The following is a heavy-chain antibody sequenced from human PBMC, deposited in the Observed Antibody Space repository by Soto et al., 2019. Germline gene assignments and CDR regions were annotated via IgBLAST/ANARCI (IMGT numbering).Heavy chain of an antibody. CDR2: IWYDGSNK. V-gene: IGHV3-33*01. CDR1: GFTFSSYG. J-gene: IGHJ6*02. Sequence: GGSLRLSCAASGFTFSSYGMHWVRQAPGKGLEWVAVIWYDGSNKHYADSVKGRFTISRDNSKNTLYLQMNNLRAEDTAVYYCARAGGKYQVGGLYGMDVWGQGTTVTVSS. CDR3: ARAGGKYQVGGLYGMDV. D-gene: IGHD2-2*01.